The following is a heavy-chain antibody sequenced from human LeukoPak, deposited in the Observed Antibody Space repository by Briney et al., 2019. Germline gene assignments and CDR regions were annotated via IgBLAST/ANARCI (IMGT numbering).Heavy chain of an antibody. CDR1: GYSISSGYY. V-gene: IGHV4-38-2*01. D-gene: IGHD3-3*01. J-gene: IGHJ4*02. CDR3: ARSPLLRFLEWLPYFDY. CDR2: IYHSGST. Sequence: SETLSLTCAVSGYSISSGYYWGWIRQPPGKGLEWIGSIYHSGSTYYNPSLKSRVTKSVDTSKNQFSLKLSSVTAADTAVYYCARSPLLRFLEWLPYFDYWGQGTLVTVSS.